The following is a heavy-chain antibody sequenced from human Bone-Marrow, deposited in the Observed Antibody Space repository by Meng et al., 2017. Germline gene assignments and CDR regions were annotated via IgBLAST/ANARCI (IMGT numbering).Heavy chain of an antibody. CDR3: ATRGNPYLDR. V-gene: IGHV1-18*04. Sequence: QGQLVQSGAGVKKTGPSVKVSCKASGYTFIGYYLHWVRQAPGQGLEWMGWINIYNGITNYGRNFQGRVTLTTDTSTSTGYMELRSLTSDDTAVYYCATRGNPYLDRWGQGTLVTVSS. J-gene: IGHJ4*02. CDR1: GYTFIGYY. CDR2: INIYNGIT.